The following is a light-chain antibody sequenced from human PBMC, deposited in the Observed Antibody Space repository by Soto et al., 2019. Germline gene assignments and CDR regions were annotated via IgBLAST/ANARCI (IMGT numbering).Light chain of an antibody. CDR1: LTTNIY. Sequence: DNQLTQSPSSLSAYLGDRVTITCRASLTTNIYLNWYQHKPGKAPRLLIYAASNLQSGVPSRFSGSGSGTDFTLTISSLQAEDFATYYCQQSYSAPPTFGQGTKVE. J-gene: IGKJ1*01. CDR2: AAS. V-gene: IGKV1-39*01. CDR3: QQSYSAPPT.